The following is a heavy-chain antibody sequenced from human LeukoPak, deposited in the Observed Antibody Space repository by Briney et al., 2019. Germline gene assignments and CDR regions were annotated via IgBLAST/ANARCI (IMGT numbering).Heavy chain of an antibody. V-gene: IGHV1-2*02. CDR3: ARGVYSGWYTHNWLDS. D-gene: IGHD6-19*01. CDR1: GYTFTGYY. Sequence: ASVKVSCKASGYTFTGYYIHWVRQAPGQGLEWMGWINPHNGDTNYEQMFQGRVTMTRDTSISTAYMELSNLRSDDTAVYYCARGVYSGWYTHNWLDSWGQGTLVIVSS. J-gene: IGHJ5*01. CDR2: INPHNGDT.